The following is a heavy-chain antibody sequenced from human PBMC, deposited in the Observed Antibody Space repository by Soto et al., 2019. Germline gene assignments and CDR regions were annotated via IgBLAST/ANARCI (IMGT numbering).Heavy chain of an antibody. D-gene: IGHD2-8*01. J-gene: IGHJ4*02. V-gene: IGHV1-69*04. CDR2: IIPILGIA. CDR1: GDTFSSYA. CDR3: ARLGYCTNGVCYN. Sequence: ASVKVSCKASGDTFSSYAISWVRQAPGQGLEWMGRIIPILGIANYAQKFQGRVTITADKSTSTAYMELSSLRSEDTAVYYCARLGYCTNGVCYNWGQGTLVTVSS.